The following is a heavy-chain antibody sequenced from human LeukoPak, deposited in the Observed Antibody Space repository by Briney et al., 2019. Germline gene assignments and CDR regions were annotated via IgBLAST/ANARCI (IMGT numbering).Heavy chain of an antibody. CDR3: ARGLAEMATIYYFDY. V-gene: IGHV4-34*01. CDR2: INHSGST. D-gene: IGHD5-24*01. Sequence: SEILSLTCAVYGGSFSGYYWSWIRQPPGKGLEWIGEINHSGSTNYNPSLKSRVTISVDTSKNQFSLKLSSVTAADTAVYYCARGLAEMATIYYFDYWGQGTLVTVSS. CDR1: GGSFSGYY. J-gene: IGHJ4*02.